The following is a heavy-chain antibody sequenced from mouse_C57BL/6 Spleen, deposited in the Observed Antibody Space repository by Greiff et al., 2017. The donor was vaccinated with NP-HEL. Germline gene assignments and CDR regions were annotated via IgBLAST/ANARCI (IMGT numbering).Heavy chain of an antibody. CDR2: IDPSDSYT. V-gene: IGHV1-50*01. D-gene: IGHD2-3*01. J-gene: IGHJ4*01. CDR1: GYTFTSYW. Sequence: VQLQQSGAELVKPGASVKLSCKASGYTFTSYWMQWVKQRPGQGLEWIGEIDPSDSYTNYNQKFKGKATLTVDTSSSTAYMQLSSLTSADSAVYYCASIDDGYHYYAMDYWGQGTSVTVSS. CDR3: ASIDDGYHYYAMDY.